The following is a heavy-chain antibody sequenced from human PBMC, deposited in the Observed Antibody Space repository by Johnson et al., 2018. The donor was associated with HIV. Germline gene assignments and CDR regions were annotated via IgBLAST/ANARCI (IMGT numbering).Heavy chain of an antibody. CDR3: AREGGGSNEDDAFDI. CDR2: VNWNADTT. CDR1: GFNLDDYG. J-gene: IGHJ3*02. Sequence: EVLLLVSGGTVVRPGGSLRLSCAASGFNLDDYGMSWVRQAPGKGLEWVSGVNWNADTTGYADSVKGRFTISRDTAKKSLYLQMNSLRAEDTALYYCAREGGGSNEDDAFDIWGQGTMVTVSS. D-gene: IGHD1-26*01. V-gene: IGHV3-20*04.